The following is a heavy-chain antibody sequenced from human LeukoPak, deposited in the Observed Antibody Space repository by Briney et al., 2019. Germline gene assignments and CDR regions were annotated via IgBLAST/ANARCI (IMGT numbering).Heavy chain of an antibody. CDR1: GFTLSNYA. D-gene: IGHD3-16*01. V-gene: IGHV3-30*18. CDR2: ISFDAEGD. J-gene: IGHJ6*03. CDR3: AKDGGNWYDSEGNYLMRSYMDV. Sequence: PGGSLRLSCVASGFTLSNYAMSWVRQAPGKGLEWVAAISFDAEGDYHVDSVKGRFTISRDNSKNTLYLQMNSLRVEDTAVYYCAKDGGNWYDSEGNYLMRSYMDVWGKGTTVTVSS.